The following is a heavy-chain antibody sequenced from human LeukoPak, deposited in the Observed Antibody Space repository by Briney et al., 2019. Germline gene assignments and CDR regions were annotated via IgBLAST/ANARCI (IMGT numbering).Heavy chain of an antibody. D-gene: IGHD3-22*01. CDR1: GGSIRNFY. CDR3: ARGLLTDYYDSSGHGY. V-gene: IGHV4-4*08. Sequence: SETLSLTCTVSGGSIRNFYWSWIRQPPGKGLEWIGRIYTSGSTNYNPSLKSRVTISVDRSKNQFSLKLSSVTAADTAVYYCARGLLTDYYDSSGHGYWGQGTLVTVSS. J-gene: IGHJ4*02. CDR2: IYTSGST.